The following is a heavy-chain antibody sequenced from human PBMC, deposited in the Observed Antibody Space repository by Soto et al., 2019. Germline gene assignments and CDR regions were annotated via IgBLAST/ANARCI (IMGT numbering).Heavy chain of an antibody. D-gene: IGHD6-19*01. Sequence: ASVKVSCKASGYTFSGFYMHWVRQAPGQGLEWMGWINPNSGGTKSAEKFQGRVTMTRDTSISAAYMELSRLTSDNTAVYYCASAAVTGTAGLDFWGQGTQVTVSS. J-gene: IGHJ4*02. CDR2: INPNSGGT. CDR3: ASAAVTGTAGLDF. V-gene: IGHV1-2*02. CDR1: GYTFSGFY.